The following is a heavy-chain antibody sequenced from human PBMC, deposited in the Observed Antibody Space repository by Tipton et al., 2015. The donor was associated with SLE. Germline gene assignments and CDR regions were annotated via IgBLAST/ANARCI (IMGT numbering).Heavy chain of an antibody. CDR1: GGSISSHY. D-gene: IGHD6-6*01. J-gene: IGHJ4*02. V-gene: IGHV4-59*11. Sequence: TLSLTCTVSGGSISSHYWSWIRQPPGKGLEWIGYIYYSGSTNYNPSLKSRVTISVDTSKNQFSLKLSSVTAADTAVYYCAREGKQLAAGYWGQGTLVTVSS. CDR2: IYYSGST. CDR3: AREGKQLAAGY.